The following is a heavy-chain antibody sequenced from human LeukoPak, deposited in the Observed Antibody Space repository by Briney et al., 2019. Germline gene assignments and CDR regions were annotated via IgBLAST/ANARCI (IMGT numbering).Heavy chain of an antibody. J-gene: IGHJ5*02. D-gene: IGHD3-10*01. CDR1: GGSFSGYY. CDR2: INHSGST. CDR3: ARLGSKGFDP. V-gene: IGHV4-34*01. Sequence: SETLSLTCAVYGGSFSGYYWSWIRQPPGKGLEWIGGINHSGSTNYNPSLKSRVTISVDTSKNQFSLKLSSVTAADTAVYYCARLGSKGFDPWGQGTLVTVSS.